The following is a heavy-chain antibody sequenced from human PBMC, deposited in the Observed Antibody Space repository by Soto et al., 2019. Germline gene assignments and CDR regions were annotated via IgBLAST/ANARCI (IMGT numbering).Heavy chain of an antibody. CDR1: GFTFSSYA. J-gene: IGHJ4*02. CDR3: ARITDIVVVVAATDY. V-gene: IGHV3-30-3*01. Sequence: GGSLRLSCAASGFTFSSYAMHWVRQTPGKGLEWVAVISYDGSNKYYADYVKDRFTISRDNSKNTLYLQINSLRAEDTAVYYCARITDIVVVVAATDYWGQGTLVTVSS. D-gene: IGHD2-15*01. CDR2: ISYDGSNK.